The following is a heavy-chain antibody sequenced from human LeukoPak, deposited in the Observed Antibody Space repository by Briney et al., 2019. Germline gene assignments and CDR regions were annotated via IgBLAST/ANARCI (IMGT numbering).Heavy chain of an antibody. CDR2: ISSSSSTI. CDR1: GFTFSSYS. Sequence: GGSLRLSCAASGFTFSSYSMNWVRQAPGKGLEWVSYISSSSSTIYYADSVKGRFTISRDNAKNSLYLQMNSLRDEDTAVYYCTTDRAPWYYYDSSGYLDYWGQGTLVTVSS. V-gene: IGHV3-48*02. CDR3: TTDRAPWYYYDSSGYLDY. D-gene: IGHD3-22*01. J-gene: IGHJ4*02.